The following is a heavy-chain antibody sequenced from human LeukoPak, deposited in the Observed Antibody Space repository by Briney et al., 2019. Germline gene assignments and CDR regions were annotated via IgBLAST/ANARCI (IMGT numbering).Heavy chain of an antibody. Sequence: GGSLRLSCVASGFTFSSYSMNWVRQAPGMGLEWVSYISSTSSTIYYADSVKGRFTISRDNAKNSLYLQMNSLRDEDTAVYYCVGSYTYDILSGLPGYWGQGTLVTVSS. CDR1: GFTFSSYS. J-gene: IGHJ4*02. D-gene: IGHD3-9*01. CDR2: ISSTSSTI. CDR3: VGSYTYDILSGLPGY. V-gene: IGHV3-48*02.